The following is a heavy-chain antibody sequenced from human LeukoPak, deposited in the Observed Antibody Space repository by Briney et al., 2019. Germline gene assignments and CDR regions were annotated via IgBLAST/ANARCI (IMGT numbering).Heavy chain of an antibody. J-gene: IGHJ3*02. CDR1: GYTFTSYD. CDR2: MNPNSGNT. CDR3: ARGPRITIFGGSSRRGDAFDI. Sequence: ASVKVSCKASGYTFTSYDINWVRQATGQGLEWMGWMNPNSGNTGYAQKFQGRVTMTRNTSISTAYMELSSPRSEDTAVYYCARGPRITIFGGSSRRGDAFDIWGQGTMVTVSS. V-gene: IGHV1-8*01. D-gene: IGHD3-3*01.